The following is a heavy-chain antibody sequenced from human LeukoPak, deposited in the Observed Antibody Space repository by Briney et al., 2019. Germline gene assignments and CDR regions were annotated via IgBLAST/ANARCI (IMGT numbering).Heavy chain of an antibody. CDR1: GFTFSAYG. CDR3: ARAPNYYGSGSYDY. V-gene: IGHV3-30*03. J-gene: IGHJ4*02. D-gene: IGHD3-10*01. Sequence: GRSLRLSCAASGFTFSAYGMHWVRQAPGEGLDWVAVISYDETNTYYADSVKGRFTISRDKSKNTLYLQMNSLRTEDTAVYYCARAPNYYGSGSYDYWGQGTLVTVSS. CDR2: ISYDETNT.